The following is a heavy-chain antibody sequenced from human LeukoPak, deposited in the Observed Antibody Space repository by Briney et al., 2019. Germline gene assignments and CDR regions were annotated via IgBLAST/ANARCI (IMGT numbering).Heavy chain of an antibody. Sequence: GGSLRLSCAASGFTFSSYWMSWVRQAPGKGREWVANIKQDGSEKNYVDSVKGRFTISRDNAKNSLYLQMNSLRAEDTAVYYCAREKGDYSSGWYDYWGQGTLVTVSS. V-gene: IGHV3-7*01. CDR3: AREKGDYSSGWYDY. CDR1: GFTFSSYW. J-gene: IGHJ4*02. CDR2: IKQDGSEK. D-gene: IGHD6-19*01.